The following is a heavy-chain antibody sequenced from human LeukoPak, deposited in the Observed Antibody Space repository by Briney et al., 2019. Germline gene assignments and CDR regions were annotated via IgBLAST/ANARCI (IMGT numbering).Heavy chain of an antibody. D-gene: IGHD7-27*01. CDR2: INHGGNT. CDR1: GGFFGSYY. Sequence: SETLSLTCGVDGGFFGSYYWTWIRQPPGKGLEWIGEINHGGNTIYNPSLKTRVTLSVDTSKRQISLNLTSVTAADTAVYYCARPNWGGDWYFDLWGRGTLVTVSS. J-gene: IGHJ2*01. V-gene: IGHV4-34*01. CDR3: ARPNWGGDWYFDL.